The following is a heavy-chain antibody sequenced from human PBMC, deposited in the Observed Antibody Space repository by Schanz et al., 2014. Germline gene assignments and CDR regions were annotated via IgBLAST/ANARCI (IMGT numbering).Heavy chain of an antibody. J-gene: IGHJ3*02. CDR3: ARDRGHGDLPGDI. Sequence: QVQLQQWGAGLLKPSETLSLTCAVYGGSFSGYYWSWIRQPPGKGLEWIAEINHGGSTNYNPSLKSRVTISVDTSKNQISLKLRSVTAADTAVYYCARDRGHGDLPGDIWGQGTMVTVSS. V-gene: IGHV4-34*01. CDR2: INHGGST. D-gene: IGHD4-17*01. CDR1: GGSFSGYY.